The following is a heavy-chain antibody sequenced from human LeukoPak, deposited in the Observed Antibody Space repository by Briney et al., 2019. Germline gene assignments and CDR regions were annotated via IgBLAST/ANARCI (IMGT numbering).Heavy chain of an antibody. D-gene: IGHD6-13*01. J-gene: IGHJ4*02. CDR2: FDAEDGKK. V-gene: IGHV1-24*01. Sequence: ASVKLFFKFSGYTLTELSMHWVRQPPGKALVWMRGFDAEDGKKIYAQKFQGSTNMTENTSKDTAYMELSSLRSEDAAVYYCATWGRSSWALDYWGQGTVVTVSS. CDR1: GYTLTELS. CDR3: ATWGRSSWALDY.